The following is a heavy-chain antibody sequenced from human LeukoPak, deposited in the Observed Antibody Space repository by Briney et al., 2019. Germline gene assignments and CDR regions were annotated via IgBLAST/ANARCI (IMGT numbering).Heavy chain of an antibody. CDR2: ISDSGTTE. V-gene: IGHV3-48*03. D-gene: IGHD2-8*01. CDR1: GFSLSSFQ. CDR3: ARDGTTNRYNWFDS. Sequence: GGSLRLSCAASGFSLSSFQTNWVRQAPGKGLEWISYISDSGTTEYYADSVKGRFTISRDNAKNSLYLQMNSLTGEDTALYYCARDGTTNRYNWFDSWGQGTLVTVSS. J-gene: IGHJ5*01.